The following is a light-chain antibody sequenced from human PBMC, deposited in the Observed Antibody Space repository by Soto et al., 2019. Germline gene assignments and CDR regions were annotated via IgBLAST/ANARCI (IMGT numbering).Light chain of an antibody. Sequence: DIQMTQSPSTLSASVVDRVTITCRASQSISSWLAWYQQKPVKAPKLLIYKASSLESGVPSRFSGSGSGTEFTLTISSLQPDDFATYYCQHYNSYSEAFGQGTKVDIK. CDR3: QHYNSYSEA. CDR1: QSISSW. J-gene: IGKJ1*01. V-gene: IGKV1-5*03. CDR2: KAS.